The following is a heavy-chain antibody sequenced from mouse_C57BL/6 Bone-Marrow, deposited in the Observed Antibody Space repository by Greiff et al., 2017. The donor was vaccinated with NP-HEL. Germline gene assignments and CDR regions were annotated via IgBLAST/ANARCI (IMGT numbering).Heavy chain of an antibody. J-gene: IGHJ4*01. Sequence: EVMLVESGGGLVQPGGSLKLSCAASGFTFSDYYMYWVRQTPEKRLEWVAYISNGGGSTYYPDTVKGRFTISRDNAKNTLYLQMSRLKSEDTAMYYCARQRGIGYYGFYYAMDYWGQGTSVTVSS. CDR2: ISNGGGST. CDR3: ARQRGIGYYGFYYAMDY. V-gene: IGHV5-12*01. D-gene: IGHD1-1*01. CDR1: GFTFSDYY.